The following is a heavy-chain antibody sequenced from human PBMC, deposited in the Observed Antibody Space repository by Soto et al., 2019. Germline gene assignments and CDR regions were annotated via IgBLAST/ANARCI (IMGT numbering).Heavy chain of an antibody. Sequence: SETLSLTCTVSGGSMRSGGYYWSWIRQHPGKGLEWIGYIYYSGSTYYNPSLKSRVTISVDTSKNQFSLKLSSVTAADTAVYYCARKKRAFHWFDPWGQGTLVTVSS. CDR3: ARKKRAFHWFDP. CDR1: GGSMRSGGYY. J-gene: IGHJ5*02. V-gene: IGHV4-31*03. CDR2: IYYSGST.